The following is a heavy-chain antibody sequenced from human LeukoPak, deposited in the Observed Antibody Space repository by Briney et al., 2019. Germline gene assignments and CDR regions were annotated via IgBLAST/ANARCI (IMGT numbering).Heavy chain of an antibody. J-gene: IGHJ4*02. CDR1: GFTFSVHS. Sequence: GGSLRLSCAASGFTFSVHSMNWVRQAPGKGLEWLSYISGTSGTISYAHSVEGRFTISRDNAKNSLYLQMNSLRAEDTAVYYCARDLRSGGYPQDSWGQGTLVTVSS. CDR2: ISGTSGTI. CDR3: ARDLRSGGYPQDS. D-gene: IGHD3-22*01. V-gene: IGHV3-48*01.